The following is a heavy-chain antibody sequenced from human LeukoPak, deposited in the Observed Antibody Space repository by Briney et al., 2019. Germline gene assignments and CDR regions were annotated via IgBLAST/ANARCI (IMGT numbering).Heavy chain of an antibody. D-gene: IGHD3-10*01. CDR1: GYTLTRSN. J-gene: IGHJ4*02. V-gene: IGHV1-8*01. Sequence: GAPQKVSCTAPGYTLTRSNINWVRQATGQRREWMGWMNPNSGDTGYAQKFQGRVTMTRNTSISTAYMELSSLRSEDTAVYYCARDPYYYGSGSLGDYWGQGTLVTVSS. CDR2: MNPNSGDT. CDR3: ARDPYYYGSGSLGDY.